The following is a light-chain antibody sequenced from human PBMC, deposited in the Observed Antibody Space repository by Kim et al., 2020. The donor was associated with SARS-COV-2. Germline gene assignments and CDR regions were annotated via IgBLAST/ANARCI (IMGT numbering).Light chain of an antibody. V-gene: IGKV3-11*01. Sequence: LSPGESATPSSRASKGMGNVLGWYQPKPGQTPRLLIYDASKRAAGIPARFSGSGSGTDFTLTISSLEPEDSGVYYCLQRSTWPLTFGGGTKVDIK. J-gene: IGKJ4*01. CDR3: LQRSTWPLT. CDR1: KGMGNV. CDR2: DAS.